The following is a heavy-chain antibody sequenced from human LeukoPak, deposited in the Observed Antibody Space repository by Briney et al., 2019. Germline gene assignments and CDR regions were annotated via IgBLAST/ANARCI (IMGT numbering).Heavy chain of an antibody. V-gene: IGHV4-34*01. D-gene: IGHD6-13*01. CDR1: GGSFSGYY. CDR3: ARGPGYFPYYYYYYGMDV. Sequence: SETLSLTCAVYGGSFSGYYWGWIRQPPGKGLEWIGEINHSGSTNYNPSLKSRVTISADTSKNQFSLKLSSVTAADTAVYYCARGPGYFPYYYYYYGMDVWGQGTTVTVSS. CDR2: INHSGST. J-gene: IGHJ6*02.